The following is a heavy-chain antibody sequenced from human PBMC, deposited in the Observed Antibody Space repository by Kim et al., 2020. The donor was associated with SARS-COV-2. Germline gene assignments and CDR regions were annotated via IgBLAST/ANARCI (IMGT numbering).Heavy chain of an antibody. V-gene: IGHV4-34*01. Sequence: SETLSLTCVVHGGSFSGYYWTWIRQPPGKRLEWIGEINHSGITTHNPSLKGRVATSVDASKTQFSLELNSVTAADTAVYYCARRVYNYGQTSYFDFWGQGTLVTVSS. D-gene: IGHD5-18*01. CDR3: ARRVYNYGQTSYFDF. J-gene: IGHJ4*02. CDR2: INHSGIT. CDR1: GGSFSGYY.